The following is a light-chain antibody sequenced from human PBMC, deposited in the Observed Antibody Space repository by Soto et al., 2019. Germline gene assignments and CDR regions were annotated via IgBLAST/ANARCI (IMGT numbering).Light chain of an antibody. CDR1: SSDVCGYNY. J-gene: IGLJ2*01. V-gene: IGLV2-14*01. Sequence: QSALTQPASVSGSPGQSITISCTGTSSDVCGYNYVSWYQQHPGKAPKLMIYDVSNRPSGVSNRFSGSKSGNTASLTISGLQAEDDADYYCSSYTSSSTSVVFGGGTKLTVL. CDR2: DVS. CDR3: SSYTSSSTSVV.